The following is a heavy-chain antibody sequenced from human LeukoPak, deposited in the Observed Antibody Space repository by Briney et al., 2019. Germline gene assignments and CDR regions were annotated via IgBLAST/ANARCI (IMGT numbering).Heavy chain of an antibody. CDR3: ARDSDWLLGGSVDY. D-gene: IGHD3-9*01. CDR1: GFTFSSYA. Sequence: GGSLRLSCAASGFTFSSYAMSWVRQAPGKGLEWVSAISGSGGSTYYADSVKGRFTISRDNSKNTLYLQMNSLRAEDTAVYYCARDSDWLLGGSVDYWGQGTLVTVSS. CDR2: ISGSGGST. V-gene: IGHV3-23*01. J-gene: IGHJ4*02.